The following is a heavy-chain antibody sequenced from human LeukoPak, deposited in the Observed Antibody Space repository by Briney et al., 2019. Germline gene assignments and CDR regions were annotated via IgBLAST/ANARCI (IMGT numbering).Heavy chain of an antibody. Sequence: PSETLSLTCTVSGGSISSSRYYWGWIRQPPGKGLEWIGSIYYTESTYYNPSLRSRVSISVDTSKNQFTLKLSSVTAADTAVYYCARRGVVATPDANFWGQGTLVTVSS. CDR2: IYYTEST. CDR3: ARRGVVATPDANF. D-gene: IGHD5-12*01. J-gene: IGHJ4*02. CDR1: GGSISSSRYY. V-gene: IGHV4-39*01.